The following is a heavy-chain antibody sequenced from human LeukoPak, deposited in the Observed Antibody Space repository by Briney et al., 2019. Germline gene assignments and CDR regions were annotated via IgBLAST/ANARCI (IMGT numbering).Heavy chain of an antibody. J-gene: IGHJ5*02. CDR2: IYYSGST. CDR3: ARGPNDFLTIFGVVSSNWFDP. D-gene: IGHD3-3*01. Sequence: SGTLSLTCTVSSGAISTSHWLSWVRQPPGKGLEWIGYIYYSGSTYYNPSLKSRVTISVDTSKNQFSLKLSSVTAADTAVYYCARGPNDFLTIFGVVSSNWFDPWGQGTLVTVSS. CDR1: SGAISTSHWL. V-gene: IGHV4-4*02.